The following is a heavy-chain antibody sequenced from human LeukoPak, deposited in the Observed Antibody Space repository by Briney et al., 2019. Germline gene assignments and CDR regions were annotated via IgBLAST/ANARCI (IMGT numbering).Heavy chain of an antibody. CDR2: ISGSGGST. V-gene: IGHV3-23*01. Sequence: GGSLRLSCAASGFTFSSYAMSWVRQAPGKGLEWVSVISGSGGSTYSADSVKGRFTISRDNSKNTLYLQMNSLRAEDTAVYFCAKSQDGGRLFHFDYWGQGALVTVSS. CDR1: GFTFSSYA. J-gene: IGHJ4*02. D-gene: IGHD1-26*01. CDR3: AKSQDGGRLFHFDY.